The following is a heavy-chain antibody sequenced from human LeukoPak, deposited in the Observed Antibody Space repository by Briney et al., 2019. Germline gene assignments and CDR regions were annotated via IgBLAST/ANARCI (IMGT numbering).Heavy chain of an antibody. Sequence: GGSLRLSCAASGFTFSSYPMHWVRQAPGKGLEWVAVISYDGSNKYYADSVKGRFTISRDNSKNTLYLQMNSLRAEDTAVYYCARDSFSQVVIIVAPDYWGQGTLVTVSS. CDR1: GFTFSSYP. V-gene: IGHV3-30*01. D-gene: IGHD3-3*01. CDR3: ARDSFSQVVIIVAPDY. J-gene: IGHJ4*02. CDR2: ISYDGSNK.